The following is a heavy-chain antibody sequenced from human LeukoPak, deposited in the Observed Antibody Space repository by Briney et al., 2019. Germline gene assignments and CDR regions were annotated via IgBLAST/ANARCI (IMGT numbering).Heavy chain of an antibody. CDR1: GFTFSTYA. D-gene: IGHD6-19*01. CDR3: AKRGSGWYELDC. J-gene: IGHJ4*02. V-gene: IGHV3-23*01. CDR2: ISSTGGST. Sequence: GGSLRLSCAASGFTFSTYAMSWVRQAPGKGLEWVSVISSTGGSTFYADSVKGRFTISRDNSKDTLFLQMNTLRAEDTAVYYCAKRGSGWYELDCWGQGTLVIVSS.